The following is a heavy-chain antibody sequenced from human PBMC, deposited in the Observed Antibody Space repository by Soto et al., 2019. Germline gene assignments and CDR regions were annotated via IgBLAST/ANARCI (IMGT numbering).Heavy chain of an antibody. CDR1: GGSFSGYY. Sequence: PSETLSLTCAVYGGSFSGYYWSWIRQPPGKGLEWIGEINHSGSTNYNPSLKSRVTISVDTSKNQFSLKLSSVTAADTAVYYCARGQDYGMGYIYYYYYMDVWGKGTTVTVSS. CDR3: ARGQDYGMGYIYYYYYMDV. CDR2: INHSGST. V-gene: IGHV4-34*01. J-gene: IGHJ6*03. D-gene: IGHD3-16*01.